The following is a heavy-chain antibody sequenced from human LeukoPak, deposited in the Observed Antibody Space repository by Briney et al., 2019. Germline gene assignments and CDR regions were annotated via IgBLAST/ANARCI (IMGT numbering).Heavy chain of an antibody. CDR2: IYRTGST. CDR1: GGSISSGAY. D-gene: IGHD3-22*01. J-gene: IGHJ3*01. Sequence: SETLSLTCTVSGGSISSGAYWGWGRPPPGKGLEWIATIYRTGSTYYNPSLESRVTISIDTSKNQFSLKLNSVTAADTAVYYCANSWYYYDSSGLPKSDAFDRWGQGTLATVSS. V-gene: IGHV4-38-2*02. CDR3: ANSWYYYDSSGLPKSDAFDR.